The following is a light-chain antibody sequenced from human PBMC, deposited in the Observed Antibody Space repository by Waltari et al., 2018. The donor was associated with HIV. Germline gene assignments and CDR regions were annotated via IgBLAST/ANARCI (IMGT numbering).Light chain of an antibody. CDR2: SAS. CDR3: QQSYSTPRT. CDR1: QNITSH. V-gene: IGKV1-39*01. Sequence: IRMPQSPSSLSASVGHRVTIACRPSQNITSHLSWYQQKSGKAPHLLIYSASNLQSGVPSRFSGSGSGTDFTLSIATLQPEDVATYYCQQSYSTPRTFGQGTRVEI. J-gene: IGKJ1*01.